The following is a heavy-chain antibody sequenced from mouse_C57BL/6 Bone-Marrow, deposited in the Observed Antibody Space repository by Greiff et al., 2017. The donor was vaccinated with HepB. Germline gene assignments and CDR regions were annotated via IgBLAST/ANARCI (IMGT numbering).Heavy chain of an antibody. CDR2: IHPNSGST. D-gene: IGHD1-1*01. V-gene: IGHV1-64*01. J-gene: IGHJ2*01. Sequence: VRLQQPGAELVKPGASVKLSCKASGYTFTSYWMHWVKQRPGQGLEWIGMIHPNSGSTNYNEKFKSKATLTVDKSSSTAYMQLSSLTSEDSAVYYCARPYYYGSSYPDYWGQGTTLTVSS. CDR3: ARPYYYGSSYPDY. CDR1: GYTFTSYW.